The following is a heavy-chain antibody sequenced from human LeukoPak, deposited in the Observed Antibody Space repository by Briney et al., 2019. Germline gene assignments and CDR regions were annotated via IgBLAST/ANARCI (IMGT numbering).Heavy chain of an antibody. Sequence: QALETLSLTCAVYGGSFSGYYWSWIRQPPGKGLEWIGEINHSGSTNYNPSLKSRVTISVDTSKNQFSLKLSSVTAADTAVYYCARGLSAIVHWGQGTPVTVSS. J-gene: IGHJ4*02. CDR2: INHSGST. V-gene: IGHV4-34*01. D-gene: IGHD2-21*02. CDR3: ARGLSAIVH. CDR1: GGSFSGYY.